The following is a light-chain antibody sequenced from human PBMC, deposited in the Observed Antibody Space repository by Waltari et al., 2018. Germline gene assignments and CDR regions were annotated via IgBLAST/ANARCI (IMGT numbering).Light chain of an antibody. CDR2: EVS. Sequence: QSALTQPASVSGSHGQSITISCTGTSRDIGGYNFISWYQQHPGKAPHLMSYEVSYRPSGISNRFSGSKSGNTASLTISGLQADDEADYYCSSYVSTDTVLFGGGTKVTVL. CDR1: SRDIGGYNF. CDR3: SSYVSTDTVL. V-gene: IGLV2-14*01. J-gene: IGLJ3*02.